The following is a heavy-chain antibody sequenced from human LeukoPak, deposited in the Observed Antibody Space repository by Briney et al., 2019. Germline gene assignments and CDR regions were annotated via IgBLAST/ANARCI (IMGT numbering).Heavy chain of an antibody. D-gene: IGHD6-13*01. Sequence: GGSLRLSCEASGFTFSSHSMNWVRQAPGKGLEWVSYISSSSRTTYYADSVKGRFTISRDNSKNTLFLQMNSLRAEDTAVYYCAKDRAQQLVLDFWGQGTLVTVSS. CDR3: AKDRAQQLVLDF. V-gene: IGHV3-48*01. CDR2: ISSSSRTT. CDR1: GFTFSSHS. J-gene: IGHJ4*02.